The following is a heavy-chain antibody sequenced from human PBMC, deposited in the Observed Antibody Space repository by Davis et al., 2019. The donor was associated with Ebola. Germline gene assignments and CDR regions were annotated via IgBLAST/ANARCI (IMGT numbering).Heavy chain of an antibody. Sequence: GESLKISCAASGFTFSSYGMHWVRQAPGKGLEWVTFIRFDAAAKYYANSVKGRFSISRDNSKNTLYLQMNGLRTEDTAVYYCTRDRYWNDEFDYWGQGTLVTVTS. J-gene: IGHJ4*02. CDR3: TRDRYWNDEFDY. CDR2: IRFDAAAK. CDR1: GFTFSSYG. V-gene: IGHV3-30*02. D-gene: IGHD1-1*01.